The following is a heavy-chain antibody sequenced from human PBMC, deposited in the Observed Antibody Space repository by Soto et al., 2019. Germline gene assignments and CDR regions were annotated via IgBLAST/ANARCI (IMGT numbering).Heavy chain of an antibody. CDR2: IYVTGAV. CDR3: ARRRIATNNYKWFDP. Sequence: SETLSLTCSVSGAALNSGNYYWSWIRQVPGKGLEWIGHIYVTGAVDYNPSLRDRITISQDTSERQFSLNLRLVTAADTAVYYCARRRIATNNYKWFDPWGQGTLVTVS. V-gene: IGHV4-31*03. J-gene: IGHJ5*02. CDR1: GAALNSGNYY. D-gene: IGHD2-21*01.